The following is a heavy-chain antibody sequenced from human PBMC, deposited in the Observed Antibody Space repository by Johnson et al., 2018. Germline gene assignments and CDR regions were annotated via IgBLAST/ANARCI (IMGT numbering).Heavy chain of an antibody. D-gene: IGHD3-10*01. CDR2: ISYDGSHT. CDR1: GFTFSSYG. CDR3: AKVARGSGSYYNVRRYYYDGMDG. J-gene: IGHJ6*02. Sequence: VQLLESGGGVVQPGRSLRLSCAASGFTFSSYGMHWVRQGPGKGLEWVAVISYDGSHTYYADFVKGRFTISRDNSKNKLYLQRNSLRAEDTAVYYCAKVARGSGSYYNVRRYYYDGMDGWGQGTTVTGSS. V-gene: IGHV3-30*18.